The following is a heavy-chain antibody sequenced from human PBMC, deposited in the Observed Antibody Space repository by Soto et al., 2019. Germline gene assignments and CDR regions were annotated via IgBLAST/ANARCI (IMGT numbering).Heavy chain of an antibody. CDR3: ARDTTVTTYYYGMDV. CDR1: GYTFTSYA. V-gene: IGHV1-3*01. D-gene: IGHD4-4*01. J-gene: IGHJ6*02. Sequence: SVKVSFKASGYTFTSYAMHWVRQAPGQRLEWMGWINAGNGNTKYSQKFQGRVTITRDTSASTAYMELSSLRSEDTAVYYCARDTTVTTYYYGMDVWGQGTTVTVSS. CDR2: INAGNGNT.